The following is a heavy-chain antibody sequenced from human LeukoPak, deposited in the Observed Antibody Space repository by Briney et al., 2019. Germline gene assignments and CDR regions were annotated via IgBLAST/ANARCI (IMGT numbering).Heavy chain of an antibody. CDR1: GFTVSTNY. J-gene: IGHJ6*02. CDR2: IYSAGST. V-gene: IGHV3-53*01. Sequence: GGSLRLSCAASGFTVSTNYMNWVRQAPGKGLEWVSVIYSAGSTYYADSVKGRFIISRDNSKNTLYLQMNSLRAEDTAVYYCARDTVTTFRFRDYYYYGMDVWGQGTTVTVSS. D-gene: IGHD4-17*01. CDR3: ARDTVTTFRFRDYYYYGMDV.